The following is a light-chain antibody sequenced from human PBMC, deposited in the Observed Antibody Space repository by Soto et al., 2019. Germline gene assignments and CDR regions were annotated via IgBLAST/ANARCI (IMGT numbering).Light chain of an antibody. J-gene: IGKJ1*01. CDR2: DVS. CDR3: QQRSNWPRT. Sequence: IVLTQSPATLSLSPGNRATLSCRASQNISSYLIWYQQKPGQSPRVLIYDVSNRATGIPTRFSGSGSGTDFTLTISSLEPEDVAVYYCQQRSNWPRTLGQGTKVDIK. V-gene: IGKV3-11*01. CDR1: QNISSY.